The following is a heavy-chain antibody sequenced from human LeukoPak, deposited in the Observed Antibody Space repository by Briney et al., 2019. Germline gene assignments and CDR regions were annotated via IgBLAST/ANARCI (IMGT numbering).Heavy chain of an antibody. CDR2: ISYDGSNK. V-gene: IGHV3-30*04. D-gene: IGHD5-12*01. CDR3: ARGYSGYDGFDY. Sequence: GGSLRLSCAASGFIFSSYAMHWVRQAPGKGLEWVAVISYDGSNKYYADSVKGRFTISRDNSKNTLYLQMNSLRAEDTAVYYCARGYSGYDGFDYWGQGTLVTVSS. CDR1: GFIFSSYA. J-gene: IGHJ4*02.